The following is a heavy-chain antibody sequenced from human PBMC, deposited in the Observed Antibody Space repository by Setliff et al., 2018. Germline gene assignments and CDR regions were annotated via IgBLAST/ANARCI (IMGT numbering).Heavy chain of an antibody. CDR1: GFTFKTYS. CDR3: ARDYYDSGGYYWDY. Sequence: ASVKVSCKASGFTFKTYSFSWIRQAPGQGLEWVGWISGYNSNTIYAQNFQGRVTMTTDASTNTAYMELRSLGSDDTAVYYCARDYYDSGGYYWDYWGKGTLVTVSS. V-gene: IGHV1-18*01. CDR2: ISGYNSNT. D-gene: IGHD3-22*01. J-gene: IGHJ4*02.